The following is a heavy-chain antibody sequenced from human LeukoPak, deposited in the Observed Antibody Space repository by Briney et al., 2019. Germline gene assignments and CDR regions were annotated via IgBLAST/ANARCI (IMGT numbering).Heavy chain of an antibody. CDR2: ISSSSSYI. D-gene: IGHD6-13*01. V-gene: IGHV3-21*01. CDR1: GFTFSSYS. CDR3: ARDVMSSWYFDY. J-gene: IGHJ4*02. Sequence: GGSLRLSCAASGFTFSSYSMNWVRQAPGKGLEWVSSISSSSSYIYYADSMKGRFTISRDNAKNSLYLQMNSLRAEDTAVYYCARDVMSSWYFDYWGQGTLVTVSS.